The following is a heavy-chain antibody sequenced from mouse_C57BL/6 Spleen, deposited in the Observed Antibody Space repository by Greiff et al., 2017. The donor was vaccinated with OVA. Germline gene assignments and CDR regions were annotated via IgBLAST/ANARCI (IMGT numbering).Heavy chain of an antibody. J-gene: IGHJ4*01. CDR1: GYTFTSYW. Sequence: QVQLQQPGAELVRPGSSVKLSCKASGYTFTSYWMHWVKQRPIQGLEWIGNIDPSDSETPYNQKFKDKATLTVDKSSSTAYMQLSSLTSEDSAVYYCARSPGAMDYWGQGTSVTVSS. CDR2: IDPSDSET. V-gene: IGHV1-52*01. CDR3: ARSPGAMDY.